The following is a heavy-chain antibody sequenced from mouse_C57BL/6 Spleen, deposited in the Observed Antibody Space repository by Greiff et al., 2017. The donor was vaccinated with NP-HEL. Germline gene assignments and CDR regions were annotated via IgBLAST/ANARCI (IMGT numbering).Heavy chain of an antibody. J-gene: IGHJ4*01. V-gene: IGHV10-1*01. CDR1: GFSFNTYA. Sequence: EVNLVESGGGLVQPKGSLKLSCAASGFSFNTYAMNWVRQAPGKGLEWVARIRSKSNNYSTYYADSVKDRFTISRDDSESMLYLQMNNLKTEDTAMYYCVRQRGYYAMDYWGQGTSVTVSS. CDR2: IRSKSNNYST. CDR3: VRQRGYYAMDY.